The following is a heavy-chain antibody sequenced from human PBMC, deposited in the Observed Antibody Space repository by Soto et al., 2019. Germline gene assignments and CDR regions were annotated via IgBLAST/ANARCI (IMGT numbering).Heavy chain of an antibody. D-gene: IGHD3-10*01. J-gene: IGHJ5*02. CDR1: GGTFSSYA. Sequence: QVQLVQSGAEVKKPGSSVKVSCKASGGTFSSYAISWVRQAPGRGLEWMGGIIPIFGTANYAQKFQGRVTITADESTSTAYMELSSLRSEDTAVYYCASADYYGSGSYWSYNWFDPWGQGTLVTVSS. CDR3: ASADYYGSGSYWSYNWFDP. V-gene: IGHV1-69*01. CDR2: IIPIFGTA.